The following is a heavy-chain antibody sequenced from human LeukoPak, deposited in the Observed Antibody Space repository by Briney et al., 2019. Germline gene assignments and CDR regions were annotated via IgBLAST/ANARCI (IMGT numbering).Heavy chain of an antibody. Sequence: GASVKVSCKASGYTFTSYGISWVRQAPGQGLEWMGWISAYNGNTNYAQKLQGRVTMTEDTSTDTAYMELSSLRSEDTAVYYCATGKELLGAFDIWGQGTMVTVSS. V-gene: IGHV1-18*01. CDR1: GYTFTSYG. D-gene: IGHD1-26*01. CDR2: ISAYNGNT. J-gene: IGHJ3*02. CDR3: ATGKELLGAFDI.